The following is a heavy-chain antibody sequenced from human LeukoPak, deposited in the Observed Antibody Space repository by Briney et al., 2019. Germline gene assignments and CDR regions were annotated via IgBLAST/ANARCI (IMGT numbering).Heavy chain of an antibody. V-gene: IGHV1-46*01. D-gene: IGHD5-24*01. CDR3: ARGEMATIFYYYYMDV. Sequence: ASVKVSCKASGYTFTSYYMHWVRQAPGQGLEWMGIINPSGGSTSYAQKFQGRVTMTRDMSTSTVYMELSSLRSEDTAVYYCARGEMATIFYYYYMDVWGKGTTVTVSS. CDR1: GYTFTSYY. CDR2: INPSGGST. J-gene: IGHJ6*03.